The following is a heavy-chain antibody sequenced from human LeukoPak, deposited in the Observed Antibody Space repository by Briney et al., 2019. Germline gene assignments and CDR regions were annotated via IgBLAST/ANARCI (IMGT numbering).Heavy chain of an antibody. J-gene: IGHJ4*02. V-gene: IGHV3-7*01. D-gene: IGHD3-22*01. Sequence: PGGSLRLSCTASGFTFSSYWMSWVRQAPGKGLEWVASIRQAGNEKFYVDAVKGRFTISRDNTKNSVSLQMNGLRAEDTAVYYCARDRYYDSSGYSNWGQGTLVTVSS. CDR3: ARDRYYDSSGYSN. CDR2: IRQAGNEK. CDR1: GFTFSSYW.